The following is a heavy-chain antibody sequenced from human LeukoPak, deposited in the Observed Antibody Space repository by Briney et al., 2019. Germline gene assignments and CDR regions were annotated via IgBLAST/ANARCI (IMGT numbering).Heavy chain of an antibody. D-gene: IGHD3-16*01. CDR1: GFTFSNSD. Sequence: GGSLRLSCAAAGFTFSNSDIHWIRQAPGKGLELVAIISYDGSDKYYADSVKGRFTISRDNSKNTLYMQMHSLRAEDTAVYYCAGGGNSRHHFDYWGQGTLVTVSS. CDR3: AGGGNSRHHFDY. CDR2: ISYDGSDK. J-gene: IGHJ4*02. V-gene: IGHV3-30*03.